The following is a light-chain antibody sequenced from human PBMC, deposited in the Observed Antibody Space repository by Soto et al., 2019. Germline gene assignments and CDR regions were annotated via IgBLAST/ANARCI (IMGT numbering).Light chain of an antibody. CDR3: QQYNSYSLT. V-gene: IGKV1-5*03. CDR1: KTIRRW. Sequence: DIPLTQSLHALCASVRDRGSIXSGSNKTIRRWLAWDPEKPGEAPRLLIYQASSLEAEVPSRFSGSGSGTEVTLTISSLQPGDFATYYCQQYNSYSLTFGQGTKVDNK. CDR2: QAS. J-gene: IGKJ1*01.